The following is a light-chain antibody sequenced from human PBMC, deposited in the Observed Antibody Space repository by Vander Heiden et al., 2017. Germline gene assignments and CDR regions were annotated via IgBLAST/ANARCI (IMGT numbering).Light chain of an antibody. CDR2: DAS. J-gene: IGKJ4*01. V-gene: IGKV3-11*01. CDR3: QQRSNWPPVT. CDR1: QSVSSY. Sequence: LTQSPATLSLSPGERATLSCRASQSVSSYLAWYQQKPGQAPRLLIYDASNRATGIPARFSGSGSGTDFTLTISSLEPEDFAVYYCQQRSNWPPVTFGGGTKVEIK.